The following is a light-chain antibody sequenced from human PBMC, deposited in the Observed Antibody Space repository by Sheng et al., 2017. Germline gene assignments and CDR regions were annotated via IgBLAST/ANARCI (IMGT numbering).Light chain of an antibody. Sequence: EIVMMQSPATLSLSPGERATLSCRASQSVSSNVAWYQQKPGLAPRLLIYGASSRATGFPARLSGSGSGTEFTLTISSLQSEDFAVYYCQQYDKWPLTFGGGTKVEIK. CDR3: QQYDKWPLT. CDR2: GAS. CDR1: QSVSSN. V-gene: IGKV3-15*01. J-gene: IGKJ4*01.